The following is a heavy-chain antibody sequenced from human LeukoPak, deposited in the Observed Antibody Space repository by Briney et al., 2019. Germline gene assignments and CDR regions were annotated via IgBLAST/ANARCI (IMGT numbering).Heavy chain of an antibody. CDR3: ARGIGKPAAPRLDY. V-gene: IGHV1-58*01. Sequence: SVKVSCKTSGFTFSTSAVQWVRQARGQRLEWIGWIVVGTDNTNYAQKFQERVTITRDMSTSTAYMELSSLRSEDTAVYYCARGIGKPAAPRLDYWGQGTLVTVSS. CDR2: IVVGTDNT. CDR1: GFTFSTSA. D-gene: IGHD2-2*01. J-gene: IGHJ4*02.